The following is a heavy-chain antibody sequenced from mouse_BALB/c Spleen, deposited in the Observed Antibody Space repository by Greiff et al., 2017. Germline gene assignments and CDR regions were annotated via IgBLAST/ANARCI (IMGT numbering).Heavy chain of an antibody. J-gene: IGHJ2*01. CDR1: GYTFTSYW. Sequence: QVQLQQSGADLAKPGASVKMSCKASGYTFTSYWMHWVKQRPGQGLEWIGYINPSTGYTEYNQKFKDKATLTADKSSSTAYMQLSSLTSEDSAVYYCARWGTTVDYWGQGTTLTVSS. D-gene: IGHD1-1*01. V-gene: IGHV1-7*01. CDR2: INPSTGYT. CDR3: ARWGTTVDY.